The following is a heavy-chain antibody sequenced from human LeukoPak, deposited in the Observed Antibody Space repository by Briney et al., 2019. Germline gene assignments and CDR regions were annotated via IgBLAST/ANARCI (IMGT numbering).Heavy chain of an antibody. CDR3: AKDRSPYNESRGSQFDS. J-gene: IGHJ4*02. CDR1: GGSISSYY. V-gene: IGHV4-4*07. Sequence: SETLSLTCTVSGGSISSYYWSWIRQPAGKGLEWIGRIYTSGSTNYNPSLKSRVTMLVDTSKNQFSLKLSSVTAADTAVYYCAKDRSPYNESRGSQFDSWGQGTLVTVSS. D-gene: IGHD3-22*01. CDR2: IYTSGST.